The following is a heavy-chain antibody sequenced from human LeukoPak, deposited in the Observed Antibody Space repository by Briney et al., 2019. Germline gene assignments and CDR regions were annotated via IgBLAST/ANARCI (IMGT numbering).Heavy chain of an antibody. J-gene: IGHJ4*02. Sequence: ASVKVSCKASGYTFTSYGMSWVRQAPGQGLEWMGWISAYNGNTNYAQKLQGRVTMTTDTSTSTAYMELRSLRSDDTAVYYCARDIDPTTVTTGFDYWGQGTLVTVSS. D-gene: IGHD4-17*01. CDR1: GYTFTSYG. CDR3: ARDIDPTTVTTGFDY. V-gene: IGHV1-18*01. CDR2: ISAYNGNT.